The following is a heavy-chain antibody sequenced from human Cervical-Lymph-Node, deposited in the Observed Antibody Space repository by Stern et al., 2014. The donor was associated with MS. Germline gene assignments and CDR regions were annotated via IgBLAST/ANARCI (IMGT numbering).Heavy chain of an antibody. CDR2: ISSSSSTI. J-gene: IGHJ4*02. V-gene: IGHV3-48*02. CDR1: GFTFSSYS. D-gene: IGHD4-17*01. Sequence: EVQLEESGGGLVQPGGSLRLSCAASGFTFSSYSMNWVRQAPGKGLEWVSYISSSSSTIYYADSVKGRFTISRDNARNSLYLQMNSLRDEDTAVYYCARAVTTVSDSYFDYWGQGTLVTVSS. CDR3: ARAVTTVSDSYFDY.